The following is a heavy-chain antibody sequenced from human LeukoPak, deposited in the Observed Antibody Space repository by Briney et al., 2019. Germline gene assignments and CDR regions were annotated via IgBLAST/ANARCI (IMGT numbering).Heavy chain of an antibody. CDR2: IYSGGST. D-gene: IGHD3-22*01. J-gene: IGHJ6*03. CDR1: GFTVSSNY. V-gene: IGHV3-53*01. Sequence: QPGRSLRLSCAASGFTVSSNYMSWVRQAPGKGLEWVSVIYSGGSTYYADSVKGRFTISRDNSKNTLYLQMNSLRAEDTAVYYCARDQGSVYYDSSGYPYYYYYMDVWGKGTTVTVSS. CDR3: ARDQGSVYYDSSGYPYYYYYMDV.